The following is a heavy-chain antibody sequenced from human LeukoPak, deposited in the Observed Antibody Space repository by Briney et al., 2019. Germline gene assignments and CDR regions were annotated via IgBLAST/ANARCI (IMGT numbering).Heavy chain of an antibody. CDR1: GGSISSYY. J-gene: IGHJ4*02. Sequence: SETLSLTGTVSGGSISSYYWSWIRQPAGKGLEWIGRIYTSGSTNYNPSLKSRVTMSVDTSKNQFSLKLSSVTAADTAVYYCARVRYDILTGYYIKDYWGQGTLVTVSS. V-gene: IGHV4-4*07. CDR2: IYTSGST. D-gene: IGHD3-9*01. CDR3: ARVRYDILTGYYIKDY.